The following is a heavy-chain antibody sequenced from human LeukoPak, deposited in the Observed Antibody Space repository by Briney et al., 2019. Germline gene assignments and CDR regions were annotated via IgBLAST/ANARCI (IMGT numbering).Heavy chain of an antibody. CDR1: GGSISSYY. CDR3: ARGRGSSWYYFDS. J-gene: IGHJ4*02. Sequence: SETLSLTCTVSGGSISSYYWSWVRQPAGKGLEWIGRIYASGNTNYNPFLKGRVTMTVDTSKNQFYLNLSSVTAADTAVYYCARGRGSSWYYFDSWGQGTLVTVSS. V-gene: IGHV4-4*07. D-gene: IGHD6-13*01. CDR2: IYASGNT.